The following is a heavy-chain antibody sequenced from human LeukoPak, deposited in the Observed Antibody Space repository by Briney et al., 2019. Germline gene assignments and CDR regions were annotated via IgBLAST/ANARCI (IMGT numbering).Heavy chain of an antibody. D-gene: IGHD6-19*01. CDR3: ARRRAVAGVNWFDP. Sequence: SVKVSCKASGGTFSSYAISWVRQAPGQGLEWMGRIIPIFGTANYAQKFQGRVTITTDESTSTAYMELGSLRSDDTAVYYCARRRAVAGVNWFDPWGQGTLVTVSS. CDR1: GGTFSSYA. V-gene: IGHV1-69*05. CDR2: IIPIFGTA. J-gene: IGHJ5*02.